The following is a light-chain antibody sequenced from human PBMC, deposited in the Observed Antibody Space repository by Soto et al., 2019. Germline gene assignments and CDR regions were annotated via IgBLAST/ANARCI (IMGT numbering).Light chain of an antibody. CDR3: AAWGDRLNTWV. CDR2: SDH. V-gene: IGLV1-44*01. J-gene: IGLJ3*02. Sequence: QSVLTQPPSASGTPGQRVTISCSGSTSNIGSKTVSWYQQLPGSAPRVLIYSDHQRPSGVPDRFSGSKSGTSASLAISGLRAEDEADYFCAAWGDRLNTWVFGGGTKVTVL. CDR1: TSNIGSKT.